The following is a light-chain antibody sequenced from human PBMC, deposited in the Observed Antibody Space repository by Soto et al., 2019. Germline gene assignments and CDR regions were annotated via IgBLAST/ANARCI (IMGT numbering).Light chain of an antibody. J-gene: IGLJ2*01. CDR1: SSNIGSYT. CDR3: AAWDDSLNGVV. Sequence: QSVLTQPPSASGTPGQRVTISCSGSSSNIGSYTVNWYQQLPGTAPKLLIYSNNQRPSGVPVRFSGSKSATSASLAISGLQSEDEADYYCAAWDDSLNGVVFGGGTQLTVL. V-gene: IGLV1-44*01. CDR2: SNN.